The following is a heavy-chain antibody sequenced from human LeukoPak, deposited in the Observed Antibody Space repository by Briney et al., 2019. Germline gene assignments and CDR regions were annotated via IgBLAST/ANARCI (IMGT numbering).Heavy chain of an antibody. Sequence: ETLSLTCTVSGGSISSYYWSWVRQAPGKGLEWVSAISGSGGSTYYADSVKGRFTISRDNSKNTLYLQMNSLRAEDTAVYYCAKDGARLIGPFDYWGQGTLVTVSS. V-gene: IGHV3-23*01. CDR2: ISGSGGST. CDR3: AKDGARLIGPFDY. CDR1: GGSISSYY. D-gene: IGHD3/OR15-3a*01. J-gene: IGHJ4*02.